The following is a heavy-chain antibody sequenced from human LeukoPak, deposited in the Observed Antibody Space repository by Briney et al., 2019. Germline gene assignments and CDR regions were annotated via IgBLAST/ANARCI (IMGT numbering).Heavy chain of an antibody. CDR3: PTELAHGAYFFNY. Sequence: NPGGSLRLSCVGSGFTFSHAWMSWVRQAPGKGLEWVGRIKSNGDGGTTDYVAPVKGRFTISRDDSKNTLFLEVNSLKIEDTAVYYFPTELAHGAYFFNYWGQGTLVTVSS. J-gene: IGHJ4*02. CDR1: GFTFSHAW. CDR2: IKSNGDGGTT. V-gene: IGHV3-15*01.